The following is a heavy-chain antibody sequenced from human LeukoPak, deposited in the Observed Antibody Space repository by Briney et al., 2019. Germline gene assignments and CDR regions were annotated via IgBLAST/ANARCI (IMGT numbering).Heavy chain of an antibody. J-gene: IGHJ4*02. CDR1: GYSISSGYY. D-gene: IGHD6-6*01. CDR2: IYHSGST. Sequence: PSETLSLTCTVSGYSISSGYYWGWIRQPPGKGLEWIGSIYHSGSTYYNPSLKSRVTISVDTSKNQFSLKLSSVTAADTAVYYCARGWGRYSSSYDYWGQGTLVTVSS. CDR3: ARGWGRYSSSYDY. V-gene: IGHV4-38-2*02.